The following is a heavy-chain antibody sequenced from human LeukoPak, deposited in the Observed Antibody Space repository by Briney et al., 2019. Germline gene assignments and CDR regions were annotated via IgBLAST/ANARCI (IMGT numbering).Heavy chain of an antibody. V-gene: IGHV3-74*01. Sequence: GGSLRLSCAASGFAFSAYWMSWVRQAPGKGLEWVSRITTDGSDSYYADPVKGRFTISRDNAKNTLYLQMNSMRVEDTAMYYCSTSKDRLGDYWGRGTLVSVSS. CDR2: ITTDGSDS. CDR1: GFAFSAYW. D-gene: IGHD4-11*01. J-gene: IGHJ4*02. CDR3: STSKDRLGDY.